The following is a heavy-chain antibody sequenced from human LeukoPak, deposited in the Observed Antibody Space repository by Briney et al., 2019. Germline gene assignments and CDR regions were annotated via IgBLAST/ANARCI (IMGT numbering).Heavy chain of an antibody. Sequence: TGGSLRLSCAASRFVFPSHGMHWVRQAPGKGLEWVAFIRYDGSEKYYADSVQGRFTISRDNSKNTLSLQMTTLTPEDTAIYYCARDTSVGAAYFDFWGQGALVAVSS. D-gene: IGHD2-15*01. J-gene: IGHJ4*02. CDR1: RFVFPSHG. V-gene: IGHV3-30*02. CDR3: ARDTSVGAAYFDF. CDR2: IRYDGSEK.